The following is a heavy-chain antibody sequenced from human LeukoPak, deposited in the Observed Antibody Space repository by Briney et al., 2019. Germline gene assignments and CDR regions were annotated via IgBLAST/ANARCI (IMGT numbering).Heavy chain of an antibody. CDR3: ARTGYSSSWYRKTYYYYYMDV. CDR1: GYTFTSYG. D-gene: IGHD6-13*01. J-gene: IGHJ6*03. V-gene: IGHV1-18*01. CDR2: ISAYNGNT. Sequence: GASVKVSCKASGYTFTSYGISWVRQAPGQGLEWMGWISAYNGNTNYAQKLQGRVTMTTDTSTSTAYMELRSLRSDDTAVYYCARTGYSSSWYRKTYYYYYMDVWGKGTTVTVSS.